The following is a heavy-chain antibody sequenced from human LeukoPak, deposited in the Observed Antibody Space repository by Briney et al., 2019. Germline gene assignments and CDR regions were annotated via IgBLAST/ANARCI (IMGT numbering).Heavy chain of an antibody. V-gene: IGHV4-31*03. D-gene: IGHD6-19*01. CDR3: ARVRGYSSGSAFDI. Sequence: SETLSLTCTVSGGSISGGGYYWSWIRQHPGKGLEWIGYIYYSGGTYYNPSIKSRVTISVDTSKNQFSLKLSSVTAADTAVYYCARVRGYSSGSAFDIWGQGTMVTVSS. CDR1: GGSISGGGYY. CDR2: IYYSGGT. J-gene: IGHJ3*02.